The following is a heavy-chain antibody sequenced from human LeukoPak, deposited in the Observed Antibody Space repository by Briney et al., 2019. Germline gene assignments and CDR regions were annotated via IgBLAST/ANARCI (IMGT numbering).Heavy chain of an antibody. CDR3: ARALTGYKQQAGGY. V-gene: IGHV1-2*02. CDR1: GYTFTGYY. D-gene: IGHD5-24*01. CDR2: INPNSGGT. J-gene: IGHJ4*02. Sequence: ASVKVSCKASGYTFTGYYMHWVRQAPGQGLEWIEWINPNSGGTNYAQKFQGRVTMTRDTSISTAYMELSRLRSDDTAVYYCARALTGYKQQAGGYWGQGTLVTVSS.